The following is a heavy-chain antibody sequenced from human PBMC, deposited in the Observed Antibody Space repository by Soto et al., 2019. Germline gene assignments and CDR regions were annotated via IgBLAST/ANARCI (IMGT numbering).Heavy chain of an antibody. CDR1: GFTFNAYS. J-gene: IGHJ4*02. CDR2: ISTTGGST. D-gene: IGHD1-1*01. V-gene: IGHV3-23*01. Sequence: DVQLLEAGGSLVQPGGSLRLSCAASGFTFNAYSLSWVRQAPGKGLQWVSAISTTGGSTYYADSVKGRFTISRDNSKNTLSLQMNSLRAEDTAVYYCARPDGATYNFRYWGQGTLVTVSS. CDR3: ARPDGATYNFRY.